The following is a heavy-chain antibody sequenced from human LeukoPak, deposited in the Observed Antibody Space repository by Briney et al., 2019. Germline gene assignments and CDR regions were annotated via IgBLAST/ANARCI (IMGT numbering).Heavy chain of an antibody. CDR2: IYTSGST. V-gene: IGHV4-4*07. Sequence: SETLSLTCTVSGGSISSYYWSWIRQPAGKGLEWIGRIYTSGSTNYNPSLKSRVTMSVDTSKNQFSLKLSSVTAADTAVYYCARGISWYYYDSSGYYPLYYYYYMDVWGKGTTVTVSS. CDR3: ARGISWYYYDSSGYYPLYYYYYMDV. CDR1: GGSISSYY. D-gene: IGHD3-22*01. J-gene: IGHJ6*03.